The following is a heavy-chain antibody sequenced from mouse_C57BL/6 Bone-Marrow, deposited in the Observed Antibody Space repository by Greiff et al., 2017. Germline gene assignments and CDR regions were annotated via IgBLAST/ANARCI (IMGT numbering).Heavy chain of an antibody. CDR2: IDPEAGGT. CDR1: GYTFTDYE. D-gene: IGHD1-1*02. V-gene: IGHV1-15*01. CDR3: TRYYPAGFAY. J-gene: IGHJ3*01. Sequence: QVQLQQSGAELVRPGASVTLSCKASGYTFTDYEMHWVKQTPVHGLEWIGAIDPEAGGTAYNQKFKGKAILTADKSSSTAYMEIRSLTSEYSAVYYCTRYYPAGFAYWGQGTLVTVSA.